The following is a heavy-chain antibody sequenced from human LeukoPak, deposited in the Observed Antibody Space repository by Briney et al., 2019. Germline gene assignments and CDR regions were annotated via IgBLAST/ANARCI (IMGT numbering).Heavy chain of an antibody. CDR2: IYHSGST. Sequence: PSETLSLTCTVSGGSISSGGYYWSWIRQPPGKGLEWIGYIYHSGSTYYNPSLKSRVTISVDTSKNQFSLKLSSVTAADTAVYYCARDQRTLSYPFDYWGQGTLVTVSS. J-gene: IGHJ4*02. CDR3: ARDQRTLSYPFDY. V-gene: IGHV4-30-2*01. D-gene: IGHD2-2*01. CDR1: GGSISSGGYY.